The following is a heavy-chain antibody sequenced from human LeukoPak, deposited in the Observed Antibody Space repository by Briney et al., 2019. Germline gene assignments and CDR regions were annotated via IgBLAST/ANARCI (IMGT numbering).Heavy chain of an antibody. J-gene: IGHJ4*02. CDR1: GFTFSSYS. CDR2: ISGSGGST. D-gene: IGHD2/OR15-2a*01. Sequence: GGSLRLSCAASGFTFSSYSMNWVRQAPGKGLEWVSGISGSGGSTYHADSVKGRFSVSRDNSKNTLYLQMNSLRAEDTAVHYCAKDRSWAASTTRLYSFDYWGQGTLVTVSS. V-gene: IGHV3-23*01. CDR3: AKDRSWAASTTRLYSFDY.